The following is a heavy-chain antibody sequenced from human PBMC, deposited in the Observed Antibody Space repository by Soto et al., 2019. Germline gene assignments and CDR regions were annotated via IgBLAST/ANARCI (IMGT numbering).Heavy chain of an antibody. J-gene: IGHJ4*02. V-gene: IGHV4-30-2*01. Sequence: LSLTCTVSGDSMTSGDYSWSWIRQPPGKGLEWLGYIYRTGNTHYSPSLKSRVSISQDRSKNQFSLELTSVTAADTAVYYCARGDYQYSIDYWGQGTLVTVSS. CDR3: ARGDYQYSIDY. CDR1: GDSMTSGDYS. D-gene: IGHD2-2*01. CDR2: IYRTGNT.